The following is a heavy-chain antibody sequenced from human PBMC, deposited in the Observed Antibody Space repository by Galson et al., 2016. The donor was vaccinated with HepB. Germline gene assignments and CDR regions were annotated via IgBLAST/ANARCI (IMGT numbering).Heavy chain of an antibody. CDR2: INWNSGSI. D-gene: IGHD3-16*01. CDR1: GFIFDVYV. Sequence: SLRLSCAASGFIFDVYVMHWVRQPPGKGLEWVSGINWNSGSIDYADSVKGRFTVSRDNAKKSLFLQMDSLRVEDTAVFYCAREGWGGFDYWGQGILVTVSS. CDR3: AREGWGGFDY. J-gene: IGHJ4*02. V-gene: IGHV3-9*01.